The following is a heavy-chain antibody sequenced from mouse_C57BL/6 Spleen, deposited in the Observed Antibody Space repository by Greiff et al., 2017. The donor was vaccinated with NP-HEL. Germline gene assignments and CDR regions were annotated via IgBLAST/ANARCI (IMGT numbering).Heavy chain of an antibody. Sequence: EVKLVESGGGLVKPGGSLKLSCAASGFTFSSYAMSWVRQTPEKRLEWVATISDGGSYTYYPDNVKGRFTISSDNAKNNLYLQMSQLKSEDTAMYYCARDEDYDYDVGYYAMDYWGQGTSVTVSS. CDR3: ARDEDYDYDVGYYAMDY. CDR1: GFTFSSYA. J-gene: IGHJ4*01. CDR2: ISDGGSYT. V-gene: IGHV5-4*01. D-gene: IGHD2-4*01.